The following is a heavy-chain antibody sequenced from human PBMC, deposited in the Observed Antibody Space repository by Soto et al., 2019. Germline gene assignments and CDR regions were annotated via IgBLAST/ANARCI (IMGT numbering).Heavy chain of an antibody. D-gene: IGHD3-16*01. J-gene: IGHJ1*01. Sequence: GGSLRLSCAASGFMFSAYTMYWVRQAPGKGLEWLSSISDDSSYIDYADSLRGRFTVSRDNARNSLYLQIDSLGVEDTAVYYCATPYYFNHWGPGTLVTVSS. CDR3: ATPYYFNH. CDR2: ISDDSSYI. CDR1: GFMFSAYT. V-gene: IGHV3-21*06.